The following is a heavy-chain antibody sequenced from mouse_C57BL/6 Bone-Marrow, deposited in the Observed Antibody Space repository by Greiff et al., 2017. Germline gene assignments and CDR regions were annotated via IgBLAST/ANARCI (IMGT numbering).Heavy chain of an antibody. Sequence: VQLQESGPELVKPGASVKISCKASGYAFSSSWMNWVKQRPGKGLEWIGRIYPGDGDTNYNGKFKGKATLTADKSSSTAYMQLSSLTSEDSAVYFCARLRRASFAYWGQGTLVTVSA. D-gene: IGHD2-12*01. CDR1: GYAFSSSW. CDR2: IYPGDGDT. V-gene: IGHV1-82*01. J-gene: IGHJ3*01. CDR3: ARLRRASFAY.